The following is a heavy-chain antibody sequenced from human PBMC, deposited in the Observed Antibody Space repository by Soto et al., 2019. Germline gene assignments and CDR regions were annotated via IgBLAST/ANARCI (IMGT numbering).Heavy chain of an antibody. CDR1: GYTFTSYG. Sequence: GASVKVSCKASGYTFTSYGISWVRQAPGQGLEWMGWISAYNVNTNYAHKLQGRVTMTTDTSTSTAYREMRSRRAADTAVYYWARVWRGFYVILTGYTDYWGQGTLVTVSS. CDR2: ISAYNVNT. CDR3: ARVWRGFYVILTGYTDY. J-gene: IGHJ4*02. D-gene: IGHD3-9*01. V-gene: IGHV1-18*01.